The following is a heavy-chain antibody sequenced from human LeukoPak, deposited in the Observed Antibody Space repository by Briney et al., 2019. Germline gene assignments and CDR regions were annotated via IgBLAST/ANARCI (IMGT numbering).Heavy chain of an antibody. V-gene: IGHV3-48*03. J-gene: IGHJ4*02. Sequence: GGSLRLSCAASGFTFSSYEMNWVRQAPGKGLEWVSYITNSGSTKYYADSVKGRFTISRDNAKNSLYLQMNSLRAEDTAVYYCARDENSGGIDYWGQGTLVTVSS. CDR2: ITNSGSTK. D-gene: IGHD6-6*01. CDR3: ARDENSGGIDY. CDR1: GFTFSSYE.